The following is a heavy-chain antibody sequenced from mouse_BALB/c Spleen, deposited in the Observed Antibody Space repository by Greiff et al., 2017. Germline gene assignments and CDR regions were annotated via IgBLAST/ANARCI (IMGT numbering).Heavy chain of an antibody. V-gene: IGHV5-9-4*01. D-gene: IGHD1-1*01. CDR3: ARSTDYYGSSYDY. CDR2: ISSGGSYT. CDR1: GFTFSSYA. J-gene: IGHJ2*01. Sequence: EVQLVESGGGLVKPGGSLKLSCASSGFTFSSYAMSWVRQSPEKRLEWVAEISSGGSYTYYPDTVTGRFTISRDNAKNTLYLEMSSLRSEDTAMYYCARSTDYYGSSYDYWGQGTTLTVSS.